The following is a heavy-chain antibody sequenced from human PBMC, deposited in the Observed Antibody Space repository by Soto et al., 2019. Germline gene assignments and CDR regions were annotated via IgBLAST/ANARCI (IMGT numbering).Heavy chain of an antibody. Sequence: LSLTCAVYGGSFSGYYWSWILQPPGKGLEWIGEINHSGSTNYNPSLKSRVTISVDTSKNQFSLKLSSVTAADTAVYYCARGPGDIVVVPAASRFDYWGQGTLVTVSS. CDR3: ARGPGDIVVVPAASRFDY. CDR2: INHSGST. D-gene: IGHD2-2*01. J-gene: IGHJ4*02. CDR1: GGSFSGYY. V-gene: IGHV4-34*01.